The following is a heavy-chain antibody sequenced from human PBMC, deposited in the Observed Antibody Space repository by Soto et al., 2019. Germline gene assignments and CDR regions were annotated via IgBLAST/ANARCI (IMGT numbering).Heavy chain of an antibody. V-gene: IGHV5-10-1*03. Sequence: EVQLVQSGAEVKKPGESLRISCTGFGYTFTTFWISWVRQMPGKGLEWMGRIDPRDSYVNYSPSFQGHVTISVDKSISTAYLQWGSLKASDTAMYYCARLFCSTTTCDSWFDPWGQGTLVTVSS. CDR3: ARLFCSTTTCDSWFDP. D-gene: IGHD2-2*01. CDR2: IDPRDSYV. J-gene: IGHJ5*02. CDR1: GYTFTTFW.